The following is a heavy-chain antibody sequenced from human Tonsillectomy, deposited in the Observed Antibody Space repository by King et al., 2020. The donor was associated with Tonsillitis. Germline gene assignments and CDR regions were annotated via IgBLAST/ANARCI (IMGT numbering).Heavy chain of an antibody. CDR2: ISSSGSTI. V-gene: IGHV3-48*03. CDR3: ARLRELPYFDY. D-gene: IGHD1-26*01. Sequence: VQLVESGGDLVQPGGSLRLSCAASGFTFSSYEMNWVRQAPGKGLEWVSYISSSGSTIYYPDSVKGRFTISRDNDKHSLYLQMNSLRAEDTAVYYCARLRELPYFDYWGQGTLVTVSS. J-gene: IGHJ4*02. CDR1: GFTFSSYE.